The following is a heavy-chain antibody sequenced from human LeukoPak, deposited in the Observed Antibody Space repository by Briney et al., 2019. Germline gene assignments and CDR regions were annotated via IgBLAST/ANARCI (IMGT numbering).Heavy chain of an antibody. V-gene: IGHV5-10-1*01. J-gene: IGHJ3*02. CDR2: IDPSDSYT. Sequence: GASLQISCKGSGYSFTSYWISWVRQLPGKGLEWMGRIDPSDSYTNYSPSFQGHVTISADKSISTAYLQWSSLKASDTAMYYCARHHSPTAVTTGYAFDIWGQGTMVTVSS. D-gene: IGHD4-17*01. CDR3: ARHHSPTAVTTGYAFDI. CDR1: GYSFTSYW.